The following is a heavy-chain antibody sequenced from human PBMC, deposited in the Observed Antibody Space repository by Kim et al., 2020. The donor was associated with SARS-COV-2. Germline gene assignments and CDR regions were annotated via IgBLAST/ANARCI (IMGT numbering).Heavy chain of an antibody. J-gene: IGHJ4*02. D-gene: IGHD6-19*01. Sequence: GESVKGRFTISRDNAKNTLYLQMNSRRAEDTAVYYGARRQFTSGWYYFDYWGQGTLVTVSS. V-gene: IGHV3-74*01. CDR3: ARRQFTSGWYYFDY.